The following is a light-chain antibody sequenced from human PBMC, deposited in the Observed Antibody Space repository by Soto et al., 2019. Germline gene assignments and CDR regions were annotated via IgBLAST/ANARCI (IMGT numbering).Light chain of an antibody. Sequence: QSALTQPASVSGSPGQSITISCTGTSSDVGGYNYVSWYQQHPGKAPKLMIYDVSNRPSGVSNRFSGSKSGNTASLTISGLHAEDEADYYCSSYTSSSTLLGGGTKLTVL. CDR3: SSYTSSSTL. V-gene: IGLV2-14*01. CDR2: DVS. CDR1: SSDVGGYNY. J-gene: IGLJ2*01.